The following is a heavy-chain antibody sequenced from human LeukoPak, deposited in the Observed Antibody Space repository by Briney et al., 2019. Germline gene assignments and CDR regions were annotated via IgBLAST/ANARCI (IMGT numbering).Heavy chain of an antibody. V-gene: IGHV4-59*12. CDR2: IHYTGST. D-gene: IGHD2-15*01. CDR3: ARDAKSLVAAFFDY. J-gene: IGHJ4*02. CDR1: GGSISSYY. Sequence: SETLSLTCTVSGGSISSYYWTWIRQPPGKGLEWIGNIHYTGSTNYNPSLKSRVTISVDTSKNQFSLKLTSVTAADTAVYYCARDAKSLVAAFFDYWGQGTLVTVSS.